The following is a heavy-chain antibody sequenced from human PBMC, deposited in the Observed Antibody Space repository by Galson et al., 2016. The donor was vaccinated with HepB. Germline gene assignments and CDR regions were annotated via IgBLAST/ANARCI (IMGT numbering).Heavy chain of an antibody. V-gene: IGHV3-30-3*01. CDR2: ISFDGTKK. Sequence: SLRLSCAASGFTFSSFAIHWVRQPPGKGPERVALISFDGTKKYYADSVKGRFTISRDNSNNTLYLQMNSLRPEDTALYYCAKEVFGSGSYPDSWGQGTLVTVSS. D-gene: IGHD3-10*01. CDR1: GFTFSSFA. CDR3: AKEVFGSGSYPDS. J-gene: IGHJ4*02.